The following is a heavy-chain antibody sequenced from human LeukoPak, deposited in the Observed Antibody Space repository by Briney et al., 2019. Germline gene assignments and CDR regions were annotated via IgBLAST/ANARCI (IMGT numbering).Heavy chain of an antibody. J-gene: IGHJ4*02. CDR3: ARDQRRTSIVVVPAAYYFDY. Sequence: GESLRLSCAASGFTVSSNYMSWVRQAPGKGLEWVSYISSSSSTIYYADSVKGRFTISRDNAKNSLYLQMNSLRDEDTAVYYCARDQRRTSIVVVPAAYYFDYWGQGTLVTVSS. V-gene: IGHV3-48*02. CDR2: ISSSSSTI. CDR1: GFTVSSNY. D-gene: IGHD2-2*01.